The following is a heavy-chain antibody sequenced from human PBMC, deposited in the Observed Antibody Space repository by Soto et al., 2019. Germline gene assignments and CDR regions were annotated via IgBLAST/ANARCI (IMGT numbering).Heavy chain of an antibody. CDR1: GFTFSNAW. J-gene: IGHJ4*02. CDR3: TTVDTPTASTLITISDY. D-gene: IGHD3-3*01. V-gene: IGHV3-15*01. Sequence: GGSLRLSCAASGFTFSNAWMSWVRQAPGKGLEWVGRIKSKTDGGTTDYAAPVKGRFTISRDDSKNTLYLQMNSLKTEDTAVYYCTTVDTPTASTLITISDYWGQGTPVTVSS. CDR2: IKSKTDGGTT.